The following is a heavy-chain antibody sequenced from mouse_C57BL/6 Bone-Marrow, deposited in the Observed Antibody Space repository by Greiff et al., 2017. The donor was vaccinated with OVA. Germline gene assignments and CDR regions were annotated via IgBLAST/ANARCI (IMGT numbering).Heavy chain of an antibody. Sequence: QVQLQQPGAELVKPGASVKMSCKASGYTFTSYWITWVKQRPGQGLEWIGDIYPGSGSTNYNEKFTSKATLTVDTSSSTAYMQLSSLTSENSAFYYGAGRNYYGSSFWCFDVWGTGTTVTVSA. CDR3: AGRNYYGSSFWCFDV. V-gene: IGHV1-55*01. CDR1: GYTFTSYW. J-gene: IGHJ1*03. CDR2: IYPGSGST. D-gene: IGHD1-1*01.